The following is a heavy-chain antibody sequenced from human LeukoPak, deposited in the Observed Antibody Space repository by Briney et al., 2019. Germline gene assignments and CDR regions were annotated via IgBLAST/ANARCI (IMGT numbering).Heavy chain of an antibody. CDR2: ISYDGSNK. V-gene: IGHV3-30*18. Sequence: GRSLRLSCAASGFTFSSYGMHWVRQAPGKGLEWVAVISYDGSNKCYADSVKGRFTISRDNSKNTLYLQMNSLRAEDTAVYYCANSKNTAMVPFDYWGQGTLVTVSS. D-gene: IGHD5-18*01. CDR1: GFTFSSYG. J-gene: IGHJ4*02. CDR3: ANSKNTAMVPFDY.